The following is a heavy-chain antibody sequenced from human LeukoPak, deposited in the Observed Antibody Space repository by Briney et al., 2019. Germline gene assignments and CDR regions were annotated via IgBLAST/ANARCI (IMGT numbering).Heavy chain of an antibody. V-gene: IGHV4-4*07. Sequence: PSQTLSLTCTVSGGSISSYYWSWIRQPAGKGLESIGPTYTSGSTNYNPTPKSRVTMSVATSKTQFSLKLTSVTAADTAVYYCARDRGSSWYGEYWGQGTLVTVSS. D-gene: IGHD6-13*01. CDR2: TYTSGST. CDR3: ARDRGSSWYGEY. CDR1: GGSISSYY. J-gene: IGHJ4*02.